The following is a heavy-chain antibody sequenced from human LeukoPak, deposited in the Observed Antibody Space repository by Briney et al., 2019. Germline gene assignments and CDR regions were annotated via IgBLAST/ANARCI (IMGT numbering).Heavy chain of an antibody. CDR1: GYTFTGYY. V-gene: IGHV1-2*02. CDR2: INPNSGGT. CDR3: AIRVRQWLLGSGDY. D-gene: IGHD6-19*01. J-gene: IGHJ4*02. Sequence: ASVKVSCKASGYTFTGYYMHWVRQAPGQGLEWMGWINPNSGGTNYAQKFQGRVTMTRDTSISTAYMELSRLGSEDTAVYYCAIRVRQWLLGSGDYWGQGTLVTVSS.